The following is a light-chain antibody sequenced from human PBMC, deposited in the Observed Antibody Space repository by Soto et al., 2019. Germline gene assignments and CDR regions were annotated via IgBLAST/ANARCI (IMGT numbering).Light chain of an antibody. V-gene: IGLV2-8*01. Sequence: QSVLTQPPSASGSPGQSVTISCTGTSSDVGGYNYVSWYQQHPGKAPKLMIYEVNKRPSGVPDRFSGSKSGNTASLTVSWLQAEDEAHYYCSSYAVSNVVFGGGTKLTVL. CDR2: EVN. J-gene: IGLJ2*01. CDR1: SSDVGGYNY. CDR3: SSYAVSNVV.